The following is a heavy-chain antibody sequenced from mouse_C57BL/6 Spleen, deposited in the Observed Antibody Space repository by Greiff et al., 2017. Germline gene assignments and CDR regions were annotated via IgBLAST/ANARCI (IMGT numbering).Heavy chain of an antibody. D-gene: IGHD2-5*01. CDR2: IDPEDGDT. J-gene: IGHJ2*01. CDR3: ISYYSNYGGFDY. CDR1: GFNIKDYY. V-gene: IGHV14-1*01. Sequence: VQLQQSGAELVRPGASVKLSCTASGFNIKDYYMHWVKQRPEQGLEWIGRIDPEDGDTEYAPKFQGKATMTADTSSNTAYLQLSSLTSEDTAVYYCISYYSNYGGFDYWGQGTTLTVSS.